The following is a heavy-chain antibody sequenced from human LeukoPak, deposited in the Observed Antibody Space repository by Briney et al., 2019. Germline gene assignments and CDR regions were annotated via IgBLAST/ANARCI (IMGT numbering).Heavy chain of an antibody. CDR1: GGSFSGYY. Sequence: PSETLSLTCAVYGGSFSGYYWSWIRQPPGKGLEWIGEINHSGSTNYNPSLKSRVTISVDTSKNQFSLKLSSVTAADTAVYYCARGSGWLLLHFFDYWGQGTLVTVSS. CDR2: INHSGST. D-gene: IGHD3-22*01. V-gene: IGHV4-34*01. CDR3: ARGSGWLLLHFFDY. J-gene: IGHJ4*02.